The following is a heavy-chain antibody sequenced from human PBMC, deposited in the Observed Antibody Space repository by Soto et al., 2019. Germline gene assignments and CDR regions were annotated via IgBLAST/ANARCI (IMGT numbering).Heavy chain of an antibody. D-gene: IGHD3-10*01. CDR2: INPNSGGT. CDR1: GYTFTGYY. CDR3: ARVLVGSYYYGSGRGSKFDP. J-gene: IGHJ5*02. V-gene: IGHV1-2*02. Sequence: SVKGSCKASGYTFTGYYMHWGRQAPVQGLEWMGWINPNSGGTNYAQKFQGRVTMTRNTSISTAYMELSSLRSEDTAVYYCARVLVGSYYYGSGRGSKFDPWGQGTLVTVSS.